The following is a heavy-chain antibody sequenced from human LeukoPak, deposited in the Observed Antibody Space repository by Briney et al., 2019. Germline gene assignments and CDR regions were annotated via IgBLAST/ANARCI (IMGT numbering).Heavy chain of an antibody. CDR1: GGSISDYY. D-gene: IGHD3-10*01. Sequence: SETLSLTCTVSGGSISDYYWTWIRQPAGKGLEWIGRIYSSGSTNYNPSLKNRVTMSIEMSKNQFSLWLTSVTAADTAVYYCARGKEVITMLRGLKPGYYFDYWGQGTLVTVSS. CDR2: IYSSGST. J-gene: IGHJ4*02. CDR3: ARGKEVITMLRGLKPGYYFDY. V-gene: IGHV4-4*07.